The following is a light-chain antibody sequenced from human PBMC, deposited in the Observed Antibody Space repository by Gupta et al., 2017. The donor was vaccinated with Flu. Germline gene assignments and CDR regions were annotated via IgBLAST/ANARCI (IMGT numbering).Light chain of an antibody. CDR3: QQSYSDPQDT. V-gene: IGKV1-39*01. Sequence: SSLSASIGDRVTITCRASQNIGISLIWFQQRSGKAPKLLIYAASTLQPGVPSRFVGSGSGTDFTLTISSLQLEDFAPYHCQQSYSDPQDTFGQGTKLEIK. J-gene: IGKJ2*01. CDR1: QNIGIS. CDR2: AAS.